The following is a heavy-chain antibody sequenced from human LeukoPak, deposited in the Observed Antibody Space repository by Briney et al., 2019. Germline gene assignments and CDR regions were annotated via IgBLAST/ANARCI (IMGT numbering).Heavy chain of an antibody. Sequence: GTSLRLPCAASGFTLTTYSIHWVRQAPGKGLEWVAVMSYDGTNKYYADSVKGRFIISRDNSENTVYLQMNDLRAEDTAVYYCARVRVPSRILLPYFDYWGQGTLVTVSS. CDR2: MSYDGTNK. CDR3: ARVRVPSRILLPYFDY. D-gene: IGHD2-15*01. J-gene: IGHJ4*02. CDR1: GFTLTTYS. V-gene: IGHV3-30*03.